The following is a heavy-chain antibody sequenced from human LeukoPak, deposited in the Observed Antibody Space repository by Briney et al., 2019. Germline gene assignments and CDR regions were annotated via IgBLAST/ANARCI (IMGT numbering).Heavy chain of an antibody. Sequence: PSETLSLTCSVSTGSISTYYWSWIRQSPGKGLEWIGYIYHGGTTSYNPSLKRRVTISVDSPNNQFFLRLTSLTAADTALYYCARHGGSLDYFDSWGPGSLVIVSS. V-gene: IGHV4-59*08. CDR3: ARHGGSLDYFDS. D-gene: IGHD2-15*01. CDR2: IYHGGTT. CDR1: TGSISTYY. J-gene: IGHJ4*02.